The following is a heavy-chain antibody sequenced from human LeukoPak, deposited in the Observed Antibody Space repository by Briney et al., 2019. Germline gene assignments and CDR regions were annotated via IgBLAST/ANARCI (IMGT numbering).Heavy chain of an antibody. J-gene: IGHJ4*02. D-gene: IGHD1-26*01. CDR2: NTNSGGNT. V-gene: IGHV3-64D*06. CDR3: VRPSGY. CDR1: RFTLPIYP. Sequence: PGRSRCLSSLVYRFTLPIYPIHWARQPPGKGQEYVTDNTNSGGNTDSTVSVKGRFTISRDNSKNTLYLQMSSLRVEDTAVYYHVRPSGYWGQGTPVTVSS.